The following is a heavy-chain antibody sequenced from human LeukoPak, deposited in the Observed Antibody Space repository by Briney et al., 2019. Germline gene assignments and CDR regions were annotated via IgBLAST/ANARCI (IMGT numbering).Heavy chain of an antibody. V-gene: IGHV4-39*01. D-gene: IGHD3-10*01. CDR1: SISTNGYY. Sequence: SETLSLTCTVDSISTNGYYWGWIRQPPGKGLEWIGSIHYTGSTYYNPSLESRVTVSVDTSKNQFSLKLSSVTAADTAVYYCARLGWLYGSGSMNWFDPWGQGTLVTVST. J-gene: IGHJ5*02. CDR3: ARLGWLYGSGSMNWFDP. CDR2: IHYTGST.